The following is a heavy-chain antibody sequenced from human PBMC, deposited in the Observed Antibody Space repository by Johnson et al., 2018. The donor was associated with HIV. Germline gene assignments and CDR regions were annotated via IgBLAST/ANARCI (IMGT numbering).Heavy chain of an antibody. CDR3: AKNARNYYDT. CDR2: IKQDGSEK. V-gene: IGHV3-7*05. Sequence: VQLVESGGGLVQPGGSVRVSCVASGFIFSRFWMSWVRQAPGKGLEWVANIKQDGSEKYYVDSVKGRFTISRDNAKNSLYLQMNSLRAEDTAVYYCAKNARNYYDTWGQGTMVTVSS. D-gene: IGHD3-10*01. J-gene: IGHJ3*02. CDR1: GFIFSRFW.